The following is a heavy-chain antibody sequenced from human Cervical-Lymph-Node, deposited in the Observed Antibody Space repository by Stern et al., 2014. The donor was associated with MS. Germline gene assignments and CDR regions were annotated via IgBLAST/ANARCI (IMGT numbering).Heavy chain of an antibody. CDR2: VNNDGTDT. CDR3: ARGSGGPDY. J-gene: IGHJ4*02. V-gene: IGHV3-74*02. CDR1: GFTFSSYG. Sequence: VQLVESGGGLVQAGGSLRLSCAASGFTFSSYGMHWVRQVPGKGLVWVARVNNDGTDTDYADSVQGRFTISRDNAKNALYLQMNSLTADDAAVYYCARGSGGPDYWGQGTLVTVSS.